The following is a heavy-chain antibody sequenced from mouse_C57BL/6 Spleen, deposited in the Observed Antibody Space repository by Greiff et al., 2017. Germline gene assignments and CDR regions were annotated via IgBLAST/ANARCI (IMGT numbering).Heavy chain of an antibody. CDR2: IYPGDGDT. CDR1: GYAFSSSW. Sequence: QVQLQQSGPELVKPGASVKISCKASGYAFSSSWMNWVKQRPGKGLEWIGRIYPGDGDTNYNGKFKGKATLTADKSSSTAYMQLSSLTSEDSAVFYCGQGGGLRGAMDYWGQGTSVTVSS. D-gene: IGHD2-4*01. J-gene: IGHJ4*01. CDR3: GQGGGLRGAMDY. V-gene: IGHV1-82*01.